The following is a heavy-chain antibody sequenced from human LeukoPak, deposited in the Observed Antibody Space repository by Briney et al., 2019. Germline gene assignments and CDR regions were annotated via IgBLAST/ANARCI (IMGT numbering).Heavy chain of an antibody. Sequence: GGSLRLSCAVSGFSVSSNYMSWVRQAPGKGLEWVSVIYSGGGIYYADSVKGRFTSSRDSSKNMMYLQLNSLRVEDTAVYFCARDSHKGFWGQGALVTVSS. CDR1: GFSVSSNY. V-gene: IGHV3-66*01. CDR2: IYSGGGI. J-gene: IGHJ4*02. CDR3: ARDSHKGF.